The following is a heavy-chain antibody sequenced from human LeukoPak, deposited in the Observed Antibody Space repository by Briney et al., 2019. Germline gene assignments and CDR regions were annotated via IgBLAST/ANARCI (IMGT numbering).Heavy chain of an antibody. CDR3: AKDLAVADTGSAY. D-gene: IGHD6-19*01. CDR2: IYHTGST. Sequence: SETLSLTCTVSGYSISSGYYWGWIRQPPGKGLELIGRIYHTGSTDYNPSLRSRVTMSVDKSKNQFSLKLSSVTAADTAVYYCAKDLAVADTGSAYWGQGTLVTVSS. CDR1: GYSISSGYY. V-gene: IGHV4-38-2*02. J-gene: IGHJ4*02.